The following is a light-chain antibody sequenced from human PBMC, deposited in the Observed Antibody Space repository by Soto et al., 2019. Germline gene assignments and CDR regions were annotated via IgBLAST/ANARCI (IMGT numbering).Light chain of an antibody. CDR1: QIISTY. Sequence: DIQMTQSPSSLSASVVDIVTISCRASQIISTYLNWYQQKPGTAPRLLISRASSVKSGVPPRFSGSGSGRDFTLTISSLRPEDIATYFCQQSYTSPPWTFGQGTKV. J-gene: IGKJ1*01. CDR2: RAS. CDR3: QQSYTSPPWT. V-gene: IGKV1-39*01.